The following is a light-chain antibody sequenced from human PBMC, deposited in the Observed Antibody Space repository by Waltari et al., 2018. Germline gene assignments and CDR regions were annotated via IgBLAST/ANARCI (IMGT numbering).Light chain of an antibody. Sequence: QLVLTQSPSASASLGASVNLTCTLSSGHSSYAIAWHQQQPEKGPRFLMKVNSDGSHSKGDWIPARFSGSSSGAERYLTISGLQSEDEADYYCQTWGTGIQVFGGGTKLTV. CDR1: SGHSSYA. J-gene: IGLJ3*02. V-gene: IGLV4-69*01. CDR2: VNSDGSH. CDR3: QTWGTGIQV.